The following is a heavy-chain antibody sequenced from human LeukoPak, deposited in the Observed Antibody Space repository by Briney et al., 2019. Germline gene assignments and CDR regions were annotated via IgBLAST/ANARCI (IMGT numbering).Heavy chain of an antibody. CDR3: ARGPFSSSWYYFDY. J-gene: IGHJ4*02. CDR1: GGSISSYY. D-gene: IGHD6-13*01. CDR2: IYTSGST. Sequence: SETLSLTCTVSGGSISSYYWSWIRQPAGKGLEWIGRIYTSGSTNYNPSLKGRVTMSVDTSKNQFSLKLSSVTAADTAVYYCARGPFSSSWYYFDYWGQGTLVTVSS. V-gene: IGHV4-4*07.